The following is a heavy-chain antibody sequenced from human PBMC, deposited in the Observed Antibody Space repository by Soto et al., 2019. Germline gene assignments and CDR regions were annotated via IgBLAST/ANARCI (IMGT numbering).Heavy chain of an antibody. D-gene: IGHD5-12*01. J-gene: IGHJ4*02. V-gene: IGHV4-4*07. CDR2: IFSSGST. CDR1: GGSINTFY. Sequence: SETLSLTCTVSGGSINTFYWSWVWQPAGKGLEWIGRIFSSGSTSFNPSLESRVAMSVDTSKNHFSLNLSSVTAADMAVYYCAREGSYSAYNFAHGIQLWSFDFWGQGALVTVSS. CDR3: AREGSYSAYNFAHGIQLWSFDF.